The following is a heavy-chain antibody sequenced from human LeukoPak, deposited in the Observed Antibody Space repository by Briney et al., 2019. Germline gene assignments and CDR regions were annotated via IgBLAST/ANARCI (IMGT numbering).Heavy chain of an antibody. J-gene: IGHJ4*02. V-gene: IGHV4-39*01. CDR3: ARHLGGESDLVTPAGEFDY. D-gene: IGHD4-11*01. Sequence: SETLSLTCIVSGGSISSSSYYWGWIRQPPGKGLEWIGSIYYSGSTYYNPSLKSRVTISVDTSKNQFSLKLSSVTAADTAVYYCARHLGGESDLVTPAGEFDYWGQGTLVTVSS. CDR2: IYYSGST. CDR1: GGSISSSSYY.